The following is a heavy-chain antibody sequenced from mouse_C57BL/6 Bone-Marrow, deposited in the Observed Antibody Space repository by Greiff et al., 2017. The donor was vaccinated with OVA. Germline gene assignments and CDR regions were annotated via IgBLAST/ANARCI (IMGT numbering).Heavy chain of an antibody. CDR1: GYTFTDYE. V-gene: IGHV1-15*01. CDR3: TRPIYYAMDY. J-gene: IGHJ4*01. Sequence: VQLKQSGAELVRPGASVTLSCKASGYTFTDYEMHWVKQTPVHGLEWIGAIDPETGGTAYNQKFKGKAILTADKSSSTAYMELRSLTSEDSAVYYCTRPIYYAMDYWGQGTSVTVSS. CDR2: IDPETGGT.